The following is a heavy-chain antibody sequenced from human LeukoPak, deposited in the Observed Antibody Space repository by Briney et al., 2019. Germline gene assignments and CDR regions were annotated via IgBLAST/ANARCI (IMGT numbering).Heavy chain of an antibody. CDR1: GFTFSSYW. J-gene: IGHJ4*02. CDR3: AKEAAAAAIDY. D-gene: IGHD6-25*01. V-gene: IGHV3-7*03. CDR2: IKQDGSEK. Sequence: GGSLRLSCAASGFTFSSYWMSWVRQAPGKGLEWVANIKQDGSEKYYVDSVKGRFTISRDNSKNTLYLQMNSLRAEDTAVYYCAKEAAAAAIDYWGQGTLVTVSS.